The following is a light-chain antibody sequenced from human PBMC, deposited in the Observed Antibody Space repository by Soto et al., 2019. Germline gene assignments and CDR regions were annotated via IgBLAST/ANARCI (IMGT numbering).Light chain of an antibody. CDR3: QQFRTYPT. J-gene: IGKJ4*01. Sequence: AIPLTQSPSSLSASIGDRVNITCRASQAISTNLAWYQHKPGTVPKVLIYDASILESGVPSRFSGSGSGTDFTLIISSLQPEDFATYYCQQFRTYPTFGGGTKVEVQ. CDR1: QAISTN. V-gene: IGKV1-13*02. CDR2: DAS.